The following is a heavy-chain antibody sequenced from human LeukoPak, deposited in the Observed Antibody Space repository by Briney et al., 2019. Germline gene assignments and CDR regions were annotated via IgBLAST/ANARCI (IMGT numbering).Heavy chain of an antibody. Sequence: PGGSLRLSCAASGFTFSSYEMNWVRQAPGKGLEWVSYISSSGSTIYYADSVKGRFTISRDNSKNSLYLQMNSLRTEDTALYYCAKSAVAGTNYYYGMDVWGQGTTVTVSS. J-gene: IGHJ6*02. CDR1: GFTFSSYE. D-gene: IGHD6-19*01. CDR3: AKSAVAGTNYYYGMDV. CDR2: ISSSGSTI. V-gene: IGHV3-48*03.